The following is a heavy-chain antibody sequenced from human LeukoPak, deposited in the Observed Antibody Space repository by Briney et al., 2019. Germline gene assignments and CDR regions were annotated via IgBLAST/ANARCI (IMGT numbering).Heavy chain of an antibody. D-gene: IGHD3-22*01. V-gene: IGHV3-74*01. CDR2: INSDGSRT. CDR1: GFTFSRYW. CDR3: ARDVGYYYDSSGYRFSDY. Sequence: GGSLRLSCEASGFTFSRYWMHWVRQAPGKGLVWVSRINSDGSRTTYADSVKGRFTISRDNAKNSLYLQMNSLRAEDTAVYYCARDVGYYYDSSGYRFSDYWGQGTLVTVSS. J-gene: IGHJ4*02.